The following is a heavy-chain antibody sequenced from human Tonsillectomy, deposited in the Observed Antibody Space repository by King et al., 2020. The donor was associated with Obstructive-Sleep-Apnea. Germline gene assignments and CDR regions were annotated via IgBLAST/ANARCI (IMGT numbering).Heavy chain of an antibody. CDR3: ARGYDSSGYYRY. D-gene: IGHD3-22*01. J-gene: IGHJ4*02. CDR1: GGSFSGYY. CDR2: INHSGST. Sequence: VQLQQWGAGLLKPSEPLYLTCAVYGGSFSGYYWSWIRQPPGKGLEWIGEINHSGSTNYNPSLKSRVTISVDTSKNQFSLKLSSVTAADTAVYYCARGYDSSGYYRYWGQGTLVTVSS. V-gene: IGHV4-34*01.